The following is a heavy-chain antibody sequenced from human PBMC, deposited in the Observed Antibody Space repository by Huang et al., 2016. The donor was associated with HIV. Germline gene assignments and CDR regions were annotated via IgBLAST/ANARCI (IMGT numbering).Heavy chain of an antibody. CDR2: IHPSGTA. CDR1: GGSVSSRNYY. V-gene: IGHV4-39*01. J-gene: IGHJ5*02. CDR3: ARQGGDCTSISCYLSWFDP. D-gene: IGHD2-2*01. Sequence: QLQLQESGPGLVKPSQNLSLTCTVFGGSVSSRNYYWAWSRQTPGRGLEWIGSIHPSGTAYYNRSLKSRVSMIVDKSKNQFSLEVTSATAADSAIYYCARQGGDCTSISCYLSWFDPWGQGILVTVSS.